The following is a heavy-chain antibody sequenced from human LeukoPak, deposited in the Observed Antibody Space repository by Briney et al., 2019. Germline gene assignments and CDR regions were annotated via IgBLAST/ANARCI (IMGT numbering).Heavy chain of an antibody. Sequence: SETLSLTCTVSGGSISSLYWSWIRQPAGKGLEWIGRVYATGSTNYNPPLKSRVTMSVDTSKNQFSLKLSSVTAADTAVYYCARGPGTSSSYAFDIWGQRTMVTVSS. CDR1: GGSISSLY. V-gene: IGHV4-4*07. CDR2: VYATGST. J-gene: IGHJ3*02. D-gene: IGHD2-8*01. CDR3: ARGPGTSSSYAFDI.